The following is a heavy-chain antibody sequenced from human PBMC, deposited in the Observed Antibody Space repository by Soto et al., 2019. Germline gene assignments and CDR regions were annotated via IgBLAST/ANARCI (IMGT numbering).Heavy chain of an antibody. CDR1: GFTFSSYA. J-gene: IGHJ4*02. D-gene: IGHD3-3*01. V-gene: IGHV3-23*01. CDR2: ISGSGGST. Sequence: GGSLRLSCAASGFTFSSYAMSWVRQAPGKGLEWVSAISGSGGSTYYADSVKGRFTISRDNSKNTLYLQMNSLRAEDTAVYYCAKDPRDDFWSGYYTPDYFDYWGQGTLVIVSS. CDR3: AKDPRDDFWSGYYTPDYFDY.